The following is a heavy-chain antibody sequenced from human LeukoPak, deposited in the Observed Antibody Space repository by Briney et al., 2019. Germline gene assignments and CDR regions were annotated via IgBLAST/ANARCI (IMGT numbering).Heavy chain of an antibody. CDR3: ARGRIAAARY. V-gene: IGHV3-9*01. D-gene: IGHD6-13*01. J-gene: IGHJ4*02. CDR2: ISWNSGSI. Sequence: PGRSLRLSCAASGFTFDDYAMHWVRQAPGKGLEWVSGISWNSGSIGYADSVKGRFTISRDNAKNSLYLQMNSLRAEDTALYYCARGRIAAARYWGQGTLVTVSS. CDR1: GFTFDDYA.